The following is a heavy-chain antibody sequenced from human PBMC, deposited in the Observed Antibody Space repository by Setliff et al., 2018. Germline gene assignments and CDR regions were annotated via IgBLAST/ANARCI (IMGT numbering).Heavy chain of an antibody. CDR2: INHRGST. D-gene: IGHD6-19*01. Sequence: SETLSLTCAAYGGTFSDYHWTWIRQSPEKGLEWIGEINHRGSTNYNPSLKSRVTISIDTSKDQFSLKLISMTAADTAVYYCARDRGSGWYRSGFQHWGQGTLVTVSS. J-gene: IGHJ1*01. V-gene: IGHV4-34*01. CDR1: GGTFSDYH. CDR3: ARDRGSGWYRSGFQH.